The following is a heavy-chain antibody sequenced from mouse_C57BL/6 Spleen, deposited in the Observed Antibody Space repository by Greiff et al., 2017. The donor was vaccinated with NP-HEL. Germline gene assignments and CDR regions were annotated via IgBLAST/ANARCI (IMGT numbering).Heavy chain of an antibody. CDR2: IYPGDGDT. V-gene: IGHV1-80*01. Sequence: VQLQQSGAELVKPGASVKLSCKASGYAFSSYWMHWVKQRPGKGLEWIGQIYPGDGDTNYNGKFKGKATLTADKSSSTAYMQLSSLTSEDSAVYFCARGDYGSRSYFDYWGQGTTLTVSS. D-gene: IGHD1-1*01. J-gene: IGHJ2*01. CDR1: GYAFSSYW. CDR3: ARGDYGSRSYFDY.